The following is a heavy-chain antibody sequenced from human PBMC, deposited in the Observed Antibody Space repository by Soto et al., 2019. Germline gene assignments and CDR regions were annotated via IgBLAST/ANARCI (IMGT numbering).Heavy chain of an antibody. V-gene: IGHV4-34*01. CDR2: INHLGSI. CDR3: ARGGISHWAYFYYMDV. CDR1: GGSLSDYF. Sequence: SETLSLTCVVSGGSLSDYFWSWISKPPGMALEWIGEINHLGSINYNPSLKSRVTMSVDTSKNQFSLTLNSVTAADTATYYCARGGISHWAYFYYMDVWDRGTTVTVSS. D-gene: IGHD2-21*01. J-gene: IGHJ6*03.